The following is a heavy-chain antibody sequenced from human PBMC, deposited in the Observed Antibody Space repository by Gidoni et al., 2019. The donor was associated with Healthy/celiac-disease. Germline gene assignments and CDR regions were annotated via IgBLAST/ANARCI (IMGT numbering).Heavy chain of an antibody. D-gene: IGHD6-6*01. CDR3: ATSIAARYYFDY. CDR1: GFTFSSYA. V-gene: IGHV3-23*01. Sequence: EVQLLESGGGLVQPGGSLRLSCAASGFTFSSYAMSWVRQAPGKGLEWVSASSGSGGSTYYADSVKGRFTISRDNSKNTLYLQMNSLRAEDTAVYYCATSIAARYYFDYWGQGTLVTVSS. J-gene: IGHJ4*02. CDR2: SSGSGGST.